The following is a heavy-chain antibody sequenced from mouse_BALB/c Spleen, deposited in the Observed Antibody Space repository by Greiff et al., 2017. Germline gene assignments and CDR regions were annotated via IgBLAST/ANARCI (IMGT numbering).Heavy chain of an antibody. J-gene: IGHJ2*01. CDR2: ISSGGGST. CDR1: GFAFSSYD. Sequence: EVQLQQSGGGLVKPGGSLKLSCAASGFAFSSYDMSWVRQTPEKRLEWVAYISSGGGSTYYPDTVKGRFTISRDNAKNTLYLQMSSLKSEDTAMYYCARRRSLYYFDYWGQGTTLTVSS. CDR3: ARRRSLYYFDY. V-gene: IGHV5-12-1*01.